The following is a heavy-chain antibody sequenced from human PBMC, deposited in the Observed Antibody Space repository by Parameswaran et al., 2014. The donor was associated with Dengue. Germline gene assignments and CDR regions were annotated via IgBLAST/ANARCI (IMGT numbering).Heavy chain of an antibody. CDR3: AREYSSSGFDY. CDR1: AISSA. CDR2: IYYSGST. V-gene: IGHV4-59*01. Sequence: AISSARWIRQPPGKGLEWIGYIYYSGSTNYNPSLKSRVTISVDTSKNQFSLKLSSVTAADTAVYYCAREYSSSGFDYWGQGTLVTVSS. D-gene: IGHD6-6*01. J-gene: IGHJ4*02.